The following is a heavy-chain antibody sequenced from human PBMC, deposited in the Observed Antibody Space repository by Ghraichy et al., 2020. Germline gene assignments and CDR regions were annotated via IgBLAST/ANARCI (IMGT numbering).Heavy chain of an antibody. CDR2: VHGSGST. D-gene: IGHD5-18*01. Sequence: SETLSLTCTVSGGSISNYYCNWFRQPPGKGLEWIGYVHGSGSTKYHLSLESRVTVSSDTAKNEFSLSLTSMTPADTAVYYCASGTGWLQTYWGQGTLVTVSS. CDR3: ASGTGWLQTY. J-gene: IGHJ4*02. CDR1: GGSISNYY. V-gene: IGHV4-59*01.